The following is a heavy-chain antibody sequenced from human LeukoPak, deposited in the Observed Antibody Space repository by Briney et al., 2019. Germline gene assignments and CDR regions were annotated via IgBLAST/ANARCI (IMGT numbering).Heavy chain of an antibody. CDR2: IKSKTDGGTT. CDR1: GFTFSNAW. CDR3: TTDRGTIFGVVITNAFDI. Sequence: PGGSLRLSCAASGFTFSNAWMSWVRQAPGKGLESVGRIKSKTDGGTTDYAAPVKGRFTISRDDSKNTLYLQMNSLKTEDTAVYYCTTDRGTIFGVVITNAFDIWGQGTMVTVSS. V-gene: IGHV3-15*01. J-gene: IGHJ3*02. D-gene: IGHD3-3*01.